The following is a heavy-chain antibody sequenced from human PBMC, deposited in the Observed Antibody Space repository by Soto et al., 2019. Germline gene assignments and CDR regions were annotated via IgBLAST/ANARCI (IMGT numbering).Heavy chain of an antibody. Sequence: LGESLKISCKGPGYSFTSYWIGWVRQMPGKGLEWMGIIYPGDSDTRYSPSFQGQVTISADKSISTAYLQWSSLKASDTAMYYCAISSSGSIAYYYYGMDVWGQGTTVTVSS. CDR2: IYPGDSDT. J-gene: IGHJ6*02. CDR3: AISSSGSIAYYYYGMDV. D-gene: IGHD3-22*01. V-gene: IGHV5-51*01. CDR1: GYSFTSYW.